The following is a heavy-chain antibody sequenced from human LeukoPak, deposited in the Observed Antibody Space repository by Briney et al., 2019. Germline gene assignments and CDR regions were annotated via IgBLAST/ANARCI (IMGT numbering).Heavy chain of an antibody. D-gene: IGHD3-10*01. CDR2: ISSSSSYI. Sequence: GGSLRVSCAASGFTFSSYSMNWVRQAPGKGLEWVSSISSSSSYIYYADSVKGRFTISRDNAKNSLYLQMNSLRAEDTAVYYCARDAQLYGSVFRYYYYYMDVWGKGTTVTVSS. V-gene: IGHV3-21*01. CDR3: ARDAQLYGSVFRYYYYYMDV. J-gene: IGHJ6*03. CDR1: GFTFSSYS.